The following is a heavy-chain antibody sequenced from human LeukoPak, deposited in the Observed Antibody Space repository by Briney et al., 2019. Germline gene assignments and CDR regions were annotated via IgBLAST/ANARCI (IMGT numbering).Heavy chain of an antibody. V-gene: IGHV3-64D*06. Sequence: GGSLSLSCSASGFIKCDYDVHWVRQAPGKGLEYVSAISANGGSTYYADSVKGRFTISRDTSKNTLYLRMSSLRAEDTATYHCVKDLHKGDSPSWYLFHYRGQGNLVTVFS. CDR2: ISANGGST. CDR3: VKDLHKGDSPSWYLFHY. J-gene: IGHJ4*02. D-gene: IGHD6-13*01. CDR1: GFIKCDYD.